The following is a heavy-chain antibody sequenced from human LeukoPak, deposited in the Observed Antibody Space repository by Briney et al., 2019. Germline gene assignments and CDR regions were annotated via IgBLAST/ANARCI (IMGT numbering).Heavy chain of an antibody. D-gene: IGHD1-26*01. CDR1: GFAFSDYY. J-gene: IGHJ4*02. V-gene: IGHV3-11*03. CDR3: ARKYSGSYFYFDY. Sequence: SGGSLRLSCAASGFAFSDYYMSWIRQAPGKGLEWVSYISSSSSYTNYADSVKGRFTISRDNAKNSLYLQMNSLRAEDTAVYYCARKYSGSYFYFDYWGQGTLVTVSS. CDR2: ISSSSSYT.